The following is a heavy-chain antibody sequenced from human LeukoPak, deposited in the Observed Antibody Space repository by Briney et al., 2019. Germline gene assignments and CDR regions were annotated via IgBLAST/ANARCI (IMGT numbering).Heavy chain of an antibody. Sequence: ASVKVSCKASGYTFTDYYIHWVRQAPGQGLEWMGWINPNSGGTNYAQKLQGRVTMTTDTSTSTAYMERRSLRSDDTAVYYCARGAGTTGTWGDYYYYMDVWGKGTTVTVSS. CDR1: GYTFTDYY. D-gene: IGHD1-1*01. CDR3: ARGAGTTGTWGDYYYYMDV. CDR2: INPNSGGT. V-gene: IGHV1-2*02. J-gene: IGHJ6*03.